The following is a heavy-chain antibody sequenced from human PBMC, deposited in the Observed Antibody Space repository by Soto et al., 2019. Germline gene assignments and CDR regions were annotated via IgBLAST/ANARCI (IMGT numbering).Heavy chain of an antibody. D-gene: IGHD6-6*01. CDR1: GFSFDGYA. J-gene: IGHJ5*02. CDR2: ISWNSGNI. CDR3: VKASTYSSSQGWFDP. Sequence: EVQLVESGGGLVQPGRSLRLSCAASGFSFDGYAMNWVRQPPGKGLEWVSGISWNSGNIDYADSVKGRFTISRDNAKNSLYLQMNSLRAEDTALYYCVKASTYSSSQGWFDPWGQGTMDTVSS. V-gene: IGHV3-9*01.